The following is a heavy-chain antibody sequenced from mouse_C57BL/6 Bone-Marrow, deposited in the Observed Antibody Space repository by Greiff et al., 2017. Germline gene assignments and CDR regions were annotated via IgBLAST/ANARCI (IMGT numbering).Heavy chain of an antibody. V-gene: IGHV1-55*01. CDR1: GYTFTSYW. J-gene: IGHJ3*01. CDR2: IYPGSGST. D-gene: IGHD1-1*01. Sequence: QVQLQQPGAELVKPGASVKMSCKASGYTFTSYWITWVKQRPGQGLEWIGDIYPGSGSTNYNEKFKSKATLTVDKSYSTAYMQLSSLTSEDSAVYYCARDGYYGSSWAYWGQGTLVTVSA. CDR3: ARDGYYGSSWAY.